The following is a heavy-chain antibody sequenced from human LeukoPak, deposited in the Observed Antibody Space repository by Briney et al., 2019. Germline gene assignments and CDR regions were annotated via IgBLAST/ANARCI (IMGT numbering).Heavy chain of an antibody. CDR1: GVSISSSNSY. D-gene: IGHD2-2*02. Sequence: PSETLSLICSVSGVSISSSNSYWGWIRQPPGKGLEWIGSIYYSGSTYYNPSLKSRVTISVDTYKNQFSLKLSSVTAADTAVYYCAFKCPAAICYYYMDVWGKGTTVTVSS. V-gene: IGHV4-39*07. CDR2: IYYSGST. CDR3: AFKCPAAICYYYMDV. J-gene: IGHJ6*03.